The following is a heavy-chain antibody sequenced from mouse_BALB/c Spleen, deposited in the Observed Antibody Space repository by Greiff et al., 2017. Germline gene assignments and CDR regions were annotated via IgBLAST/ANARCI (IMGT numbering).Heavy chain of an antibody. V-gene: IGHV1-4*02. CDR3: GRSGYDYAMDY. Sequence: QVQLQQSAAELARPGASVKMSCKASGYTFTSYTMHWVKQRPGQGLEWIGYINPSSGYTDYNQKFKDKTTLTADKSSSTAYMQLSSLTSEDSAVYYCGRSGYDYAMDYWGQGTSVTVSS. CDR2: INPSSGYT. J-gene: IGHJ4*01. CDR1: GYTFTSYT. D-gene: IGHD2-4*01.